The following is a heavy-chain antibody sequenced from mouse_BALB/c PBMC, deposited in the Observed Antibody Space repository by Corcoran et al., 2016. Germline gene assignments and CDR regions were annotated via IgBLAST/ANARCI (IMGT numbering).Heavy chain of an antibody. V-gene: IGHV3-6*02. CDR1: GYSITSGYY. CDR2: ISYDGSN. J-gene: IGHJ2*01. D-gene: IGHD1-2*01. Sequence: DVHLQESGPGLVKPSQSLSLTCSVTGYSITSGYYWNWIRQFPGNKLEWMGYISYDGSNNYNPSLKNLISITRDTSKNQFFLKLNSVTTEDTATYYCATLLRPFDYWGQGTTLTVSS. CDR3: ATLLRPFDY.